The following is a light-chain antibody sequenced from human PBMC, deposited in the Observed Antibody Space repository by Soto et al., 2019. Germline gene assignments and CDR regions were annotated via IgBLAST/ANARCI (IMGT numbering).Light chain of an antibody. CDR2: DAY. CDR1: QSVSSY. CDR3: QQYSNWPT. Sequence: EIVLTQSPATLSLSPGERATLSCRASQSVSSYLAWYQQKPGQAPRLLIYDAYNRATGIPPRFSGSGSGREFTLTISSLQSEDSALYYCQQYSNWPTFGQGTRLEIK. V-gene: IGKV3-11*02. J-gene: IGKJ5*01.